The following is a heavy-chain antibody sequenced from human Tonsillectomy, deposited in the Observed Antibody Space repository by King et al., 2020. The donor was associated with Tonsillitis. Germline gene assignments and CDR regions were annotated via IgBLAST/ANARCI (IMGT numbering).Heavy chain of an antibody. CDR1: GYSISSGYY. CDR3: RGPGLGELSFPWFDP. D-gene: IGHD3-16*02. J-gene: IGHJ5*02. V-gene: IGHV4-38-2*02. Sequence: VQLQESGPGLVKPSETLSLTCTVSGYSISSGYYWGWIRQPPGEGLEWIGSIYHSGSTYYNPSLKSRVTISVDTSKNQFSLKLSSVTAADTAVYYCRGPGLGELSFPWFDPWGQGTLVTVSS. CDR2: IYHSGST.